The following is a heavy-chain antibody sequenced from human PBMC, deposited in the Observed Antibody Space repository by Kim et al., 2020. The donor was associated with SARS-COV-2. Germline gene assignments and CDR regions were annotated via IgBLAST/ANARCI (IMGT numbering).Heavy chain of an antibody. CDR2: TSSDGST. D-gene: IGHD2-15*01. CDR3: SRAGSGGCFPS. J-gene: IGHJ1*01. CDR1: GFTLSDYW. V-gene: IGHV3-74*01. Sequence: GGSLRLSCAASGFTLSDYWMHWVRQAPGKGLVWVSLTSSDGSTAYADYAKGRFTISTDNAKNTVPLQMNSLRADDAAVYYCSRAGSGGCFPSWGQGTV.